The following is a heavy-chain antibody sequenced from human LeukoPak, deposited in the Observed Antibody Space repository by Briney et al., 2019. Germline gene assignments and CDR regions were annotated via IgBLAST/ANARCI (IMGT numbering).Heavy chain of an antibody. CDR2: INWNSGSI. CDR1: GFTFDDYA. V-gene: IGHV3-9*01. Sequence: GGSLRLSCAASGFTFDDYAMHWVRQAPGKGLEWVSGINWNSGSIGYADSVKGRFTISRDNAKNSLYLQMNSLRAEDTAVYYCARDKKYYYDSNGMDVWGQGTTVTVTS. J-gene: IGHJ6*02. CDR3: ARDKKYYYDSNGMDV. D-gene: IGHD3-22*01.